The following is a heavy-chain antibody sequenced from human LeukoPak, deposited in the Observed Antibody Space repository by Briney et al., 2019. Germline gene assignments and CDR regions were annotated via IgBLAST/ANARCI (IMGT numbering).Heavy chain of an antibody. CDR3: ARDGLDRGSREYYFDF. V-gene: IGHV3-53*01. CDR2: IYSSGNT. Sequence: GGSLRLSCATSGFTVSNNYMSWVRQAPGKGLEWVSVIYSSGNTYYADSVKGRFTISRDNSKNTLYLQMNSLRAEDTAVYYCARDGLDRGSREYYFDFWGQGTLVTVSS. CDR1: GFTVSNNY. D-gene: IGHD3/OR15-3a*01. J-gene: IGHJ4*02.